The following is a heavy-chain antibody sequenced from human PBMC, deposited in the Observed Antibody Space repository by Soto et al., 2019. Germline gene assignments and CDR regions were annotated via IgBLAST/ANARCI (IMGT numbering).Heavy chain of an antibody. D-gene: IGHD2-2*01. CDR3: ARSKGISTSLEISYYYYYGMDG. CDR1: GGTFSSYA. J-gene: IGHJ6*02. Sequence: QVQLVQSGAEVKKPGSSVKVSCKTSGGTFSSYAISWVRQAPGQGLEWMGWIIHISDTTNYAQKSQGRVTITAAESTSTAYMELSSLRSEDTAVHYCARSKGISTSLEISYYYYYGMDGWGQGTTVTVSS. CDR2: IIHISDTT. V-gene: IGHV1-69*01.